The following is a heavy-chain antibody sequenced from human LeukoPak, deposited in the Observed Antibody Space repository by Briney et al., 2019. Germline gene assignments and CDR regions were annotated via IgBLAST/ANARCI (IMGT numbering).Heavy chain of an antibody. CDR2: INPNSGGT. V-gene: IGHV1-2*02. CDR3: AREAAAGTAKTYYFDY. Sequence: SVKVSCKASGYTFTGYYMHWVRQAPGQGLEWMGWINPNSGGTNYAQKFQGRVTMTRDTSISTAYMELSRLRSDDTAVYYCAREAAAGTAKTYYFDYWGQGTLVTVSS. D-gene: IGHD6-13*01. CDR1: GYTFTGYY. J-gene: IGHJ4*02.